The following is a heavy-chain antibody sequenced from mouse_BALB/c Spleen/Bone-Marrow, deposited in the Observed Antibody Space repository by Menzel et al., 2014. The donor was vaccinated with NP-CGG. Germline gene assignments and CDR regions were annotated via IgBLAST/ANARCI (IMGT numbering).Heavy chain of an antibody. D-gene: IGHD2-14*01. CDR1: GYSITSGYF. Sequence: ESGPGPVKPSQSLSPTCSVTGYSITSGYFWNWIRQFPGNKLEWMGYISFDGSHNFNPSLKNRISITRDTSKNQCFRKLSSVTTEHSSTYYCARTYYRYGAYYFDCWGQGPTLTVSS. CDR3: ARTYYRYGAYYFDC. J-gene: IGHJ2*01. V-gene: IGHV3-6*02. CDR2: ISFDGSH.